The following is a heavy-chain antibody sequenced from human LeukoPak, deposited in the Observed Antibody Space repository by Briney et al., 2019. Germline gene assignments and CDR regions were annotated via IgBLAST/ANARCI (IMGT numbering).Heavy chain of an antibody. J-gene: IGHJ4*02. V-gene: IGHV1-18*01. D-gene: IGHD5-12*01. CDR3: ERTSHYVDIAATIPYGIYYFDY. CDR2: ISAYNGDT. Sequence: ASVKVSCKASGYTFTSYGINWVRQAPGQGLEWMGWISAYNGDTNYAQKPQGRVTMTTDTSTSTAYIELRSMRSDDTAVYYCERTSHYVDIAATIPYGIYYFDYWGQGTLVTVSS. CDR1: GYTFTSYG.